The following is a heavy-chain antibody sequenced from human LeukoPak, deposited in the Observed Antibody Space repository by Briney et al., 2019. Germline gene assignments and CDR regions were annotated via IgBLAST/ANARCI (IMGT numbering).Heavy chain of an antibody. D-gene: IGHD3-16*01. CDR3: ARGGYYYGMDV. Sequence: PSETLSLTCAVSSGSISSGGYSWSWIRQPPGKGLEWIGYIYHSGSTYYNPSLKGRVTISEDRSKNQFSLKLSSVTAADTAVYYCARGGYYYGMDVWGQGTTVTVSS. CDR2: IYHSGST. J-gene: IGHJ6*02. V-gene: IGHV4-30-2*01. CDR1: SGSISSGGYS.